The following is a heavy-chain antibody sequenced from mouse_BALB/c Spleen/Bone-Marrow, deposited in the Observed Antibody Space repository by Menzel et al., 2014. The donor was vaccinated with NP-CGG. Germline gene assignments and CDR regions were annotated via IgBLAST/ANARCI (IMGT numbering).Heavy chain of an antibody. CDR1: GFIFSYYA. D-gene: IGHD3-1*01. CDR2: ISSGGSYT. Sequence: EVMLVESGGGLVKPGGSLKLSCAASGFIFSYYAMSWVRQSPEKRLEWVAEISSGGSYTYYPDTVTGRFTISRDSAKNTLYLEMSSLRSEDTAMYYCTRDRGDYWGQGTSVTVSS. V-gene: IGHV5-9-4*01. J-gene: IGHJ4*01. CDR3: TRDRGDY.